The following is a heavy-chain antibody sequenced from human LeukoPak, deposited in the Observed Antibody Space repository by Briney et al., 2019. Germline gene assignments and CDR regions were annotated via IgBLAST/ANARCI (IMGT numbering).Heavy chain of an antibody. CDR2: FDPEDGET. Sequence: ASVKVSFKVSGYTLTELSMHWVRQAPGKGLEWMGGFDPEDGETIYAQKFQGRVTMTEDTSTDTAYMELSSLRSEDTAVYYCATFYDSSGLYFDYWGQGTLVTVSS. J-gene: IGHJ4*02. V-gene: IGHV1-24*01. CDR1: GYTLTELS. CDR3: ATFYDSSGLYFDY. D-gene: IGHD3-22*01.